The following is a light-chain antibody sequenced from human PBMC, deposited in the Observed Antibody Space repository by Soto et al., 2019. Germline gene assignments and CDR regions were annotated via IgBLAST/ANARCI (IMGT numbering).Light chain of an antibody. J-gene: IGKJ1*01. CDR3: QQYNNWPPWT. CDR2: GAS. CDR1: QSVSSN. V-gene: IGKV3-15*01. Sequence: EIVMTQSPATLSVSPGERATLSCRASQSVSSNLAWYQQKPGQAPRLLIYGASTRDTGIPARFSGSGSGTEYTLTNSSLLSEDFAVYYCQQYNNWPPWTFGQGTKVEIK.